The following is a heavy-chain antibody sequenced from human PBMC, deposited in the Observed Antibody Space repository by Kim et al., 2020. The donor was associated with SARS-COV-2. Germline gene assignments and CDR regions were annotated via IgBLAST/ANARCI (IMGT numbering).Heavy chain of an antibody. Sequence: KFQGRGTMTRDTSTSTVYMELSSLRSEDTAVYYCARDTGYSSGWYYFDYWGQGTLVTVSS. J-gene: IGHJ4*02. V-gene: IGHV1-46*01. D-gene: IGHD6-19*01. CDR3: ARDTGYSSGWYYFDY.